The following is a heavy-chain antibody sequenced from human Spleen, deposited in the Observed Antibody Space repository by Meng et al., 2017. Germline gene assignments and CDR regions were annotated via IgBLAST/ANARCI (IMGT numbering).Heavy chain of an antibody. D-gene: IGHD4-11*01. Sequence: VVGPLTPWEALSLTEVGAGGLVSDYYWCCTRQPPGKGLEWIGEINHSGSTNYNPSLESRATISVDTSQNNLSLKLSSVTAADSAVYYCARGPTTMAHDFDYWGQGTLVTVSS. CDR3: ARGPTTMAHDFDY. CDR1: GGLVSDYY. V-gene: IGHV4-34*01. J-gene: IGHJ4*02. CDR2: INHSGST.